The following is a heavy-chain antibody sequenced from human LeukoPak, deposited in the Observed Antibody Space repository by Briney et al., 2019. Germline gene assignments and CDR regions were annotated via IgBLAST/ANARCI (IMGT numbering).Heavy chain of an antibody. CDR2: ITSSSGYI. CDR3: ARGVGSGSCFDY. D-gene: IGHD6-19*01. J-gene: IGHJ4*02. V-gene: IGHV3-21*01. CDR1: GFTFSSFS. Sequence: PGGSPRLSCAASGFTFSSFSMNWVRQAPGKGLEWVSYITSSSGYIYYADSLKGRFTISRDNAKNSLYLQMNSLRAEDTAVYYCARGVGSGSCFDYWGQGTLVTVSS.